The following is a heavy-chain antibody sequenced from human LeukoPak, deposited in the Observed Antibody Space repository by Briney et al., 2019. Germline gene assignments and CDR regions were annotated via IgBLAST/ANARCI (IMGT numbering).Heavy chain of an antibody. V-gene: IGHV3-30*03. Sequence: TGGSLRLSCAASGFTFSSYGMHWVRQAPGKGLEWVAVISYGGSSENYADSVKGRFTVSRDNSKSTLYLQMNSLTPDDTSVYYCSTSPGILGTNYFDYWGQGTLVTVSS. CDR1: GFTFSSYG. CDR2: ISYGGSSE. CDR3: STSPGILGTNYFDY. D-gene: IGHD1-26*01. J-gene: IGHJ4*02.